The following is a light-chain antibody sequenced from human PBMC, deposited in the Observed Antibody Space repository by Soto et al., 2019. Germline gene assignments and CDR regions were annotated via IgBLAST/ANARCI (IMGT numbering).Light chain of an antibody. CDR1: QSVRSN. V-gene: IGKV3-15*01. J-gene: IGKJ1*01. CDR3: QQYNDWPPT. CDR2: GAS. Sequence: EIVMTQSPATLSVSPGERATLSCRASQSVRSNFAWYQQKPGQAPRLLIYGASTRATGIPARFSGSGSGTEFTFTISSLQSEDFVVYYCQQYNDWPPTFGQGTKVEIK.